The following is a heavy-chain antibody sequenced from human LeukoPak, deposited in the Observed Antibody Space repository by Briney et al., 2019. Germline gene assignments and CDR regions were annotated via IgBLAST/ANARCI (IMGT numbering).Heavy chain of an antibody. CDR2: ISSNGGST. D-gene: IGHD6-19*01. CDR1: GFTFSSYA. J-gene: IGHJ4*02. Sequence: PGGSLRLSCAASGFTFSSYAMHWVRQAPGKGLEYVSAISSNGGSTYYANSVKGRFTISRDNSKNTLYLQMGSLRAEDMAVYYCARVPYSSGWAIDYWGQGTLVTVSS. V-gene: IGHV3-64*01. CDR3: ARVPYSSGWAIDY.